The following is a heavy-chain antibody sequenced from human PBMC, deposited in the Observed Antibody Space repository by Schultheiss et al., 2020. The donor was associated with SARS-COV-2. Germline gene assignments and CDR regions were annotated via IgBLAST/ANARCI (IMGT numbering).Heavy chain of an antibody. CDR1: GFTVSSTY. Sequence: GGSLRLSCAASGFTVSSTYMSWVRQSPGKGLEWVSGIGGGGGSTYYADSVKGRFTISRDNAKNMLYLRMSSLRAEDTAVYYCAKEGGETSVVVTAIGAFDIWGQGTMVTVSS. CDR3: AKEGGETSVVVTAIGAFDI. V-gene: IGHV3-23*01. J-gene: IGHJ3*02. D-gene: IGHD2-21*02. CDR2: IGGGGGST.